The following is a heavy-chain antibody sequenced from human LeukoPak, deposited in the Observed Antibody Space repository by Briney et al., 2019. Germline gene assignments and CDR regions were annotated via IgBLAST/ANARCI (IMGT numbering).Heavy chain of an antibody. CDR2: IYYSGST. D-gene: IGHD3-16*01. J-gene: IGHJ4*02. Sequence: PSETLSLTCTVSGGSISSHYWSWIRQPPGKGLEWIGYIYYSGSTNYNPSLKSRVTISVDTSKNQFSLKLISVTAADTAVYYCARGGEAFDYWGQGTLVTVSS. CDR3: ARGGEAFDY. CDR1: GGSISSHY. V-gene: IGHV4-59*11.